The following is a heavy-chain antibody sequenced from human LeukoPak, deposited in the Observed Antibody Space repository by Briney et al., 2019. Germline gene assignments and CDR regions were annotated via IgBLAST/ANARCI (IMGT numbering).Heavy chain of an antibody. CDR2: IYYSGST. V-gene: IGHV4-59*01. CDR3: ARVGDYYDSSGYPRYYFDY. D-gene: IGHD3-22*01. Sequence: SETLSLTCTVSGGSISGYHWSWIRQPPRKGLEWIGYIYYSGSTNTNPSLKSRVTISVDTSKNHFSLKLSSVTAADTAVYYCARVGDYYDSSGYPRYYFDYWGQGTLITVSS. CDR1: GGSISGYH. J-gene: IGHJ4*02.